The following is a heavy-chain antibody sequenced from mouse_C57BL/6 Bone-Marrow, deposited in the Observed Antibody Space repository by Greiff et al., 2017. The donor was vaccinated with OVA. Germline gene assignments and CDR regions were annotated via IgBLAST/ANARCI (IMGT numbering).Heavy chain of an antibody. Sequence: QVQLQQPGAELVKPGASVKLSCKASGYTFTSYWMHWVKQRPGQGLEWIGMIHPNSGSTNYNEKFKSKATLTVDKSSSTAYMQLSSLTSEDSAVYYCARWEYYEGRFDVWGTGTTVTVSS. V-gene: IGHV1-64*01. CDR1: GYTFTSYW. CDR2: IHPNSGST. CDR3: ARWEYYEGRFDV. J-gene: IGHJ1*03. D-gene: IGHD1-1*01.